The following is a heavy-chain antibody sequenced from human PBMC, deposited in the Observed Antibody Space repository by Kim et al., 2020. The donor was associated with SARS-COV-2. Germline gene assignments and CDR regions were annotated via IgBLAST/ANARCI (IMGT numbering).Heavy chain of an antibody. CDR3: ARHWITDYYGSGSYAFDI. Sequence: SETLSLTCTVSGGSISSSSYYWGWIRQPPGKGLEWIGSIYYSGSTYYNPSLKSRVTISVDTSKNQFSLKLSSVTAADTAVYYCARHWITDYYGSGSYAFDIWGQGTMVTVSS. J-gene: IGHJ3*02. CDR1: GGSISSSSYY. D-gene: IGHD3-10*01. CDR2: IYYSGST. V-gene: IGHV4-39*01.